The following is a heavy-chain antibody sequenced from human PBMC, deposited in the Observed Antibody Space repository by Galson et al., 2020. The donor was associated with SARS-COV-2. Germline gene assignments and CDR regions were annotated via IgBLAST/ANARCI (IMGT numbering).Heavy chain of an antibody. D-gene: IGHD1-26*01. CDR3: ARTYSGSYFSGFDY. J-gene: IGHJ4*02. CDR2: ISYDGSNK. V-gene: IGHV3-30*04. Sequence: GGSLRLSCAASGFTFSSYAMHWVRQAPGKGLEWVAVISYDGSNKYYADSVKGRFTISRDNSKNTLYLQMNSLRAEDTAVYYCARTYSGSYFSGFDYWGQGTLVTVSS. CDR1: GFTFSSYA.